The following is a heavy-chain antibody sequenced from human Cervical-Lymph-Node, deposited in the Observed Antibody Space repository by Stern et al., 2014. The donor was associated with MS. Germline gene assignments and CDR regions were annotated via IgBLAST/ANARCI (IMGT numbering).Heavy chain of an antibody. CDR2: IGWDDDK. CDR3: AVSLWFGGQESWFDP. CDR1: GFSLTTSGMY. D-gene: IGHD3-10*01. V-gene: IGHV2-70*11. J-gene: IGHJ5*02. Sequence: ESGPALVKSRQTLTLTCTFSGFSLTTSGMYVSWIRQPPGQALEWLARIGWDDDKYYRTSLKTRLTISKDTAKNQVVLTMTNMDPVDTATHYCAVSLWFGGQESWFDPWGQGTPVTVSS.